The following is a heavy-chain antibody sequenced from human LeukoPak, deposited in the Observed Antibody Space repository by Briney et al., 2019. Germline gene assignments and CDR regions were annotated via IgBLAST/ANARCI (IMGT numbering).Heavy chain of an antibody. CDR3: TRRYNYDSSGYYYVRDAFDI. J-gene: IGHJ3*02. V-gene: IGHV3-49*04. CDR2: IRSKAYGGTA. Sequence: GGSLRLSCTASGFTFGDYVMSWVRQAPGKGLEWVGFIRSKAYGGTAKNAASVKGRFTISRDDSRSIAYLQMNSLKTEDTAVYYCTRRYNYDSSGYYYVRDAFDIWGQGTMVTVSS. D-gene: IGHD3-22*01. CDR1: GFTFGDYV.